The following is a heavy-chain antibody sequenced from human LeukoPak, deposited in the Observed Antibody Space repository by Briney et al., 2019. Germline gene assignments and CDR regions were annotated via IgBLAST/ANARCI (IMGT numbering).Heavy chain of an antibody. CDR1: GVTVNSNY. J-gene: IGHJ4*02. V-gene: IGHV3-53*01. CDR2: IYSGGSGVTT. CDR3: ARESPDRPGFDY. D-gene: IGHD6-6*01. Sequence: GGSLRLSCEASGVTVNSNYMNWVRQAPGQGLEWVSVIYSGGSGVTTYYADSVKGRFAISRDSSKNTLYLQMNSLRAEDTAVYYCARESPDRPGFDYWGQGTLVTVSS.